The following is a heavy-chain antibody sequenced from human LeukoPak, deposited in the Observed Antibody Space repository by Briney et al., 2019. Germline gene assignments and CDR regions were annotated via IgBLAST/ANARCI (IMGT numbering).Heavy chain of an antibody. Sequence: ASVKVSFKASGGTFSSYAISWVRQAPGQGLEWMGWISAYNGNTNYAQKLQGRVTMTTDTSTSTAYMELRSLRSDDTAVYYCARYLDSSGPPFDYWGQGTLVTVSS. CDR2: ISAYNGNT. J-gene: IGHJ4*02. CDR1: GGTFSSYA. D-gene: IGHD3-22*01. V-gene: IGHV1-18*01. CDR3: ARYLDSSGPPFDY.